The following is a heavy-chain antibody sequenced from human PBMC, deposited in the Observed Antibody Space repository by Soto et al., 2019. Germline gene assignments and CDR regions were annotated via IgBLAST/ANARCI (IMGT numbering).Heavy chain of an antibody. J-gene: IGHJ6*02. CDR3: ARGAVRYYYGMDV. V-gene: IGHV4-59*01. D-gene: IGHD1-1*01. CDR2: IYYSGST. CDR1: GGSISSYY. Sequence: SETLSLTCTVSGGSISSYYWSWIRQPPGKGLEWIGYIYYSGSTNYSPSLKSRVTISVDTSKNQFSLKLSSVTAADTAVYYCARGAVRYYYGMDVWAKGPRSPSP.